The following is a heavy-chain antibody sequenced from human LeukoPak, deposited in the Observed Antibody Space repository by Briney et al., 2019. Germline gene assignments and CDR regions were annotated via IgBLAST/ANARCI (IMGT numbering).Heavy chain of an antibody. V-gene: IGHV1-46*01. Sequence: ASVTVSCKASGYTFTSYYMHWVRQAPGQGLEWMGIINPSGGSTSYAQKFQGRVTMTRDTSISTAYMELSRLRSDDTAVYYCAREEQLEGMDVWGQGTTVTVSS. CDR3: AREEQLEGMDV. CDR2: INPSGGST. D-gene: IGHD6-6*01. J-gene: IGHJ6*02. CDR1: GYTFTSYY.